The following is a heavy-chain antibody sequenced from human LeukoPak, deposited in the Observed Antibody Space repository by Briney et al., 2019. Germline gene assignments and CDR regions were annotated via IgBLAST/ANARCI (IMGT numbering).Heavy chain of an antibody. CDR1: GFAFSSYW. CDR2: IKEDESEI. Sequence: GGSLRLSCAASGFAFSSYWMAWVRQAPGKGLEWVANIKEDESEIYYVDSVKGRFTISRDNAKNSLYLQMNNLRVEDTAVYFCARGVYDWGYWGQGTLVTVSS. CDR3: ARGVYDWGY. V-gene: IGHV3-7*04. D-gene: IGHD3-16*01. J-gene: IGHJ4*02.